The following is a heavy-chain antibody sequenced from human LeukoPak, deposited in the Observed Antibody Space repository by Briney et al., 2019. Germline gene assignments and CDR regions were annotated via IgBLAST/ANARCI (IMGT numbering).Heavy chain of an antibody. CDR2: IYYSGST. J-gene: IGHJ4*02. Sequence: SETLSLTCTVSGGSISSYYWSWIRQPPGKGLEWIGYIYYSGSTNYNPSLKSRVTISVDTSKNQFSLKLSSVTAADTAVYYCARELTMVRGVTSVYWGQGTLVTVSS. V-gene: IGHV4-59*01. CDR3: ARELTMVRGVTSVY. CDR1: GGSISSYY. D-gene: IGHD3-10*01.